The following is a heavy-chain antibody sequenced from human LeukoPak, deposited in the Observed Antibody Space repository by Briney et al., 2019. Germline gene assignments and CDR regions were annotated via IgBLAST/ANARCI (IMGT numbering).Heavy chain of an antibody. J-gene: IGHJ4*02. CDR2: IIPILGTA. D-gene: IGHD3-22*01. CDR3: ARTNTYYYDSSGYHYFDY. CDR1: GGTFSRNT. Sequence: GASVKVSCKASGGTFSRNTISWVRQAPGQGLEWMGRIIPILGTANYAQKFQGRVTITADKSTSTAYMELSSLRSGDTAVYYCARTNTYYYDSSGYHYFDYWGQGTLVTVSS. V-gene: IGHV1-69*08.